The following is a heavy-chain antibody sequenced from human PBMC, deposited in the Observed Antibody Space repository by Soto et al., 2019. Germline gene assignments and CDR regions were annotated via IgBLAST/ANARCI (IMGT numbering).Heavy chain of an antibody. Sequence: GASVRLSCAASGFTFSSYSMNWVRQAPGKGLEWVSSISSSSSYIYYADSVKGRFTISRDNAKNSLYLQMNSLRAEDTAVYYCARAGYSYGLSLDVWGQGTTVTVSS. J-gene: IGHJ6*02. CDR1: GFTFSSYS. D-gene: IGHD5-18*01. CDR3: ARAGYSYGLSLDV. CDR2: ISSSSSYI. V-gene: IGHV3-21*01.